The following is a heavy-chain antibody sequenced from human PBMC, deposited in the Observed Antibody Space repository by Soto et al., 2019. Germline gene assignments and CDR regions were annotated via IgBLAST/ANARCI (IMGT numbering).Heavy chain of an antibody. CDR1: GYTFTSYG. V-gene: IGHV1-18*01. CDR3: ARELTLLYYYDSSGYYPRGNWFDP. Sequence: ASVKVSCKASGYTFTSYGISWVRQAPGQGLEWMGWISAYNGNTNYAQKLQGRVTMTTDTSTSTAYMELRSLRSEDTAVYYCARELTLLYYYDSSGYYPRGNWFDPWGQGTLVTVS. D-gene: IGHD3-22*01. CDR2: ISAYNGNT. J-gene: IGHJ5*02.